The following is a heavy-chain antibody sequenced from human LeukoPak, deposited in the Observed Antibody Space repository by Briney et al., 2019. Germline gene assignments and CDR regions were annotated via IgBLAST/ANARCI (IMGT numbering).Heavy chain of an antibody. J-gene: IGHJ4*02. D-gene: IGHD5-18*01. CDR3: TKDDGNNYGCLDY. V-gene: IGHV3-21*01. CDR1: GFTLSGYS. CDR2: IDSSSNYI. Sequence: PGGSLRLSCEASGFTLSGYSMNWVRQAPGKGLEWVSSIDSSSNYIYYADSLKGRFIISRDNAKNSLFLQINSLRAEDTAVYYCTKDDGNNYGCLDYWGQGTLVTVSS.